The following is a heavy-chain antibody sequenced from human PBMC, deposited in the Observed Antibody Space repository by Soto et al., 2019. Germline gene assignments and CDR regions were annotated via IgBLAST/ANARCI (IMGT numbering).Heavy chain of an antibody. CDR3: AREFWSGAFDY. CDR1: EFTFVSYG. D-gene: IGHD3-3*01. CDR2: IWSDGSNK. J-gene: IGHJ4*02. V-gene: IGHV3-33*01. Sequence: SLRLSWAAAEFTFVSYGLHRVLQAPGKGLEWVVVIWSDGSNKYYADSVKGRFTSSRDNSQNTLYLQMNSLRAEDTAVYYCAREFWSGAFDYWGQGTLVTV.